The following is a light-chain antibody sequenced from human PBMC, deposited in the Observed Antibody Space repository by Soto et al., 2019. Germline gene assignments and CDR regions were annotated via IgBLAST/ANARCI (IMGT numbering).Light chain of an antibody. CDR2: DVG. Sequence: QSALTQPASESGSPGQSITISCTGTSSDVGGYNYVSWYQQHPGKAPKLMIYDVGNRPSGVSNRFSGSKSGNTASLTISGLQAEDEADYYCSSYTSSSRVVFGGGTKLTVL. CDR3: SSYTSSSRVV. J-gene: IGLJ2*01. V-gene: IGLV2-14*01. CDR1: SSDVGGYNY.